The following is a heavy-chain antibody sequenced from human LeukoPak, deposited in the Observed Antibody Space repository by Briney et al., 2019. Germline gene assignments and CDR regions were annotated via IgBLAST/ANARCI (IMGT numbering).Heavy chain of an antibody. CDR2: IRSKANSYAT. J-gene: IGHJ4*02. D-gene: IGHD2-8*01. CDR1: GFTFSGSA. Sequence: GGSLKLSCAASGFTFSGSAMHWVRQASGKGLEWVGRIRSKANSYATAYAASVKGRFTISRDDSKNTAYLQMNSLKTEDTAVYYCTRHTPYCTNGVCYFDYWGQGTLVTVSS. CDR3: TRHTPYCTNGVCYFDY. V-gene: IGHV3-73*01.